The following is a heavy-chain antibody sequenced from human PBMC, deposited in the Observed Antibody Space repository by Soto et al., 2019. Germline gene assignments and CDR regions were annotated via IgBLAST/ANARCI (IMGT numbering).Heavy chain of an antibody. Sequence: SETLSLTCTVSGGSISSGGYYWSWIRQHPGKGLEWIGYIYYSGSTYYNPSLKSRVTISVDTSKNQFSLKLSSVTAADTAVYYCARVPSYCSGGSCYLAYNWFDPWGQGTLVTVSS. CDR1: GGSISSGGYY. J-gene: IGHJ5*02. CDR3: ARVPSYCSGGSCYLAYNWFDP. D-gene: IGHD2-15*01. CDR2: IYYSGST. V-gene: IGHV4-31*03.